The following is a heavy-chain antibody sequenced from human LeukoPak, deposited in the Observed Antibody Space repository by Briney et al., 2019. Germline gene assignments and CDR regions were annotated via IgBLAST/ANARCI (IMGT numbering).Heavy chain of an antibody. CDR1: GGSFSGYY. V-gene: IGHV4-34*01. CDR2: INHSGST. D-gene: IGHD2-2*01. J-gene: IGHJ4*02. CDR3: ARHQQSLYCSSTSCYVHGFDY. Sequence: SETLSLTCAVYGGSFSGYYWSWIRQPPGKGLEWIGEINHSGSTNYNPSLKSRVTISVDTSKNQFSLKLSSVTAADTAVYYCARHQQSLYCSSTSCYVHGFDYWGQGTLVTVSS.